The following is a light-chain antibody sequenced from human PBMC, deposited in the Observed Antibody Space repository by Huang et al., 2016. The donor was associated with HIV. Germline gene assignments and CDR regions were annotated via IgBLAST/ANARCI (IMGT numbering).Light chain of an antibody. CDR1: QSVSGN. V-gene: IGKV3-15*01. Sequence: EIVMTQSPATLSVSPGERATLSCRARQSVSGNLAWYQQKPGQAPRLLIYGASTRATGIPARFSGSGSVTEFTLTISSLQSEDFAVYSCQQYSNWPRTFGRGTKVEIK. CDR2: GAS. J-gene: IGKJ1*01. CDR3: QQYSNWPRT.